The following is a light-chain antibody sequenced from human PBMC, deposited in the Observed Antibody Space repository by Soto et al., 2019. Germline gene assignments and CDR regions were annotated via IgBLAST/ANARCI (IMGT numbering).Light chain of an antibody. CDR2: AAS. CDR3: QQLHSYPLT. J-gene: IGKJ4*01. Sequence: DIQLTQSPSFLSASVGDRVTITCRASQAINNYLAWYHQKPGKVPKVLISAASTLQSGVPSRFSGSGSGTEFTLTISSLQPEDFATYYCQQLHSYPLTFGAGTKVEI. V-gene: IGKV1-9*01. CDR1: QAINNY.